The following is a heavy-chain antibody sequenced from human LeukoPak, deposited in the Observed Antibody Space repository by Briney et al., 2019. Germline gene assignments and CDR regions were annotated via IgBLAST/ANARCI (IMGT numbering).Heavy chain of an antibody. Sequence: SETLSLTCTVSGYSISSGYYWGWIRQPPGKGLEWIGSIYHSGSTYYNPPLKSRVTISVDTSKNQFSLKLSSVTAADTAVYYCARDNGGYSGSYYDPRDNWFDPWGQGTLVTVSS. CDR1: GYSISSGYY. V-gene: IGHV4-38-2*02. CDR2: IYHSGST. J-gene: IGHJ5*02. D-gene: IGHD1-26*01. CDR3: ARDNGGYSGSYYDPRDNWFDP.